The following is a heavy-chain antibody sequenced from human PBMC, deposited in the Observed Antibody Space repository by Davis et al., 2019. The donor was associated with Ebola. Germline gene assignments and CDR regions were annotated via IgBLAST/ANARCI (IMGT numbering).Heavy chain of an antibody. D-gene: IGHD5-12*01. Sequence: PSETLSLTCAVYGGSFSGYYWSWIRQLPGKGLEWIGEINHSGSTNYNPSLKSRVTISVDTSKNQFSLKLSSVTAADTAVYYCARSVGYSGYDGPLDYWGQGTLVTVSS. V-gene: IGHV4-34*01. CDR3: ARSVGYSGYDGPLDY. CDR1: GGSFSGYY. CDR2: INHSGST. J-gene: IGHJ4*02.